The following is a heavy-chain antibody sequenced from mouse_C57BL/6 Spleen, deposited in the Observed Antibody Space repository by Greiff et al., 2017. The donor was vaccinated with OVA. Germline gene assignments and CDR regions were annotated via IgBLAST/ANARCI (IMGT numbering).Heavy chain of an antibody. Sequence: QVQLQQPGAELVRPGSSVKLSCKASGYTFTSYWMDWVKQRPGQGLEWIGNIYPSDSETHYNQKFKDKATLTVDKSSSTAYMQLSSLTSEDSAVYYCARGDYYGSSYHYWGQGTTLTVSS. D-gene: IGHD1-1*01. J-gene: IGHJ2*01. CDR1: GYTFTSYW. V-gene: IGHV1-61*01. CDR3: ARGDYYGSSYHY. CDR2: IYPSDSET.